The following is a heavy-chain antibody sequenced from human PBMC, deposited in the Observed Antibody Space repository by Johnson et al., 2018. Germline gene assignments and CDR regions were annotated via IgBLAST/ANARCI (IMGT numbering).Heavy chain of an antibody. CDR1: GFTFSGSA. CDR2: IRSKANSYAT. CDR3: MGSVVTTPPSYYYYYMDV. D-gene: IGHD2-21*02. J-gene: IGHJ6*03. Sequence: VQLQESGGGVVQPGRTLKLSCAASGFTFSGSAMHWVRQASGKGLEWVGRIRSKANSYATAYAASVRGRCTLYRDDSKNTSYLQMNSRKTEDTAVYYCMGSVVTTPPSYYYYYMDVWGKGTTVTVSS. V-gene: IGHV3-73*02.